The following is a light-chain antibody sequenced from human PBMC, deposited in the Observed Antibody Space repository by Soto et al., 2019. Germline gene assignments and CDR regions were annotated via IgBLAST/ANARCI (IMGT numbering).Light chain of an antibody. J-gene: IGKJ1*01. CDR1: QTISSW. V-gene: IGKV1-5*01. CDR2: HAS. Sequence: DIQMTQSPSTLSGSVGDRVTITCRASQTISSWLAWYQQKPGKAPKLLIYHASNLQSGVPSRFSGSGFGTEFTLTISSLQPDDFATYYCQQYNSYRAFGQGTKVDIK. CDR3: QQYNSYRA.